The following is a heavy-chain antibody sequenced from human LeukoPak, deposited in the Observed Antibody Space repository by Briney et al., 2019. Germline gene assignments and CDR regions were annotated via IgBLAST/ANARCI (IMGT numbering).Heavy chain of an antibody. J-gene: IGHJ4*02. CDR2: IDWDDDK. CDR1: GFSLSTSGMC. Sequence: SGPTLVKPTQTLTLTCTFSGFSLSTSGMCVSWIRQPPGKALEWLARIDWDDDKYYSTSLKTRLTISKDTSRNQVVLTMTNMDPVDTATYCCARILAKRLGTYPDYWGQGTLVTVSS. V-gene: IGHV2-70*11. D-gene: IGHD6-25*01. CDR3: ARILAKRLGTYPDY.